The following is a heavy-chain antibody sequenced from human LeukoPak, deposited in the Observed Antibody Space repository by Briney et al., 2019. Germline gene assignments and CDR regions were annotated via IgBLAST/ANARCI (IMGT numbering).Heavy chain of an antibody. J-gene: IGHJ4*02. V-gene: IGHV4-34*01. CDR2: INHSGST. CDR1: GGSFSGYY. Sequence: SETLSLTCAVYGGSFSGYYWSWIRQPPGKGLEWIGEINHSGSTNYNPSLKSRVTISVDKSKNQFSLKLTSVTAADTAVYYCARVVYYGSGNYFDYWGQGTLVTVSS. CDR3: ARVVYYGSGNYFDY. D-gene: IGHD3-10*01.